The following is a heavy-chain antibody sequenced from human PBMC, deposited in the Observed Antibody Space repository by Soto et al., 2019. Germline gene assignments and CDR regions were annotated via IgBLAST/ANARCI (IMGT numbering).Heavy chain of an antibody. CDR3: AREEGAARSYFDY. Sequence: QVQLVQSGAEVKKPGASVKVSCKASGYTFTSYGISWVRQAPGQGLEWMRWISAHNGNTNFAQKLQGRDTMTTDTSTSTAYVELMSLRSDDTAVYYCAREEGAARSYFDYWGQGTLITVSS. V-gene: IGHV1-18*04. D-gene: IGHD6-6*01. J-gene: IGHJ4*02. CDR1: GYTFTSYG. CDR2: ISAHNGNT.